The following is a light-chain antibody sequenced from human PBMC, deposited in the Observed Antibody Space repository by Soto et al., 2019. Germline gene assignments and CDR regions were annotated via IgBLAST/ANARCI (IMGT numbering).Light chain of an antibody. J-gene: IGLJ1*01. CDR3: CSYAGSSTLV. CDR1: SSDVGGYNY. CDR2: EVI. V-gene: IGLV2-23*02. Sequence: QSVLTQPASVSGSPGQSITISCAGTSSDVGGYNYVSWYQQHPDKAPKLMIYEVINRPSGVSNRFSGSKSGNTASLTISGLQAEDEADYYCCSYAGSSTLVFGTGTKLTVL.